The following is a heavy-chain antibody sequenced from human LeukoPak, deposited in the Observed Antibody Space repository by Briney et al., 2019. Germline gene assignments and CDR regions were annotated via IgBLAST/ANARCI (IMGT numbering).Heavy chain of an antibody. D-gene: IGHD4-17*01. Sequence: PGRSLRLSCAASGFTFSSYAMHWVRQAPGKGLEWVAVISYDGSNKYYADSVKGRFTISRDNSKNTLYVQMNSLRAEDTAVYYCARGSKPYGEYIRSRIHYFDYWGQGTLVTVSS. CDR3: ARGSKPYGEYIRSRIHYFDY. J-gene: IGHJ4*02. CDR1: GFTFSSYA. CDR2: ISYDGSNK. V-gene: IGHV3-30*04.